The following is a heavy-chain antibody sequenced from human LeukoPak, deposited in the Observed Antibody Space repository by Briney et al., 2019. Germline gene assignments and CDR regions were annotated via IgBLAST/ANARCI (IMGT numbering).Heavy chain of an antibody. V-gene: IGHV1-2*02. CDR3: ARDPGVRGVIFYMDV. J-gene: IGHJ6*03. D-gene: IGHD3-10*01. Sequence: ASVKVSCKASGYTFTSYYMHWVRQALGQGLEWMGWINPNSGGTNYAQKFQGRVTMTRDTSISTAYMELSRLRSDDTAVYYCARDPGVRGVIFYMDVWGKGTTVTVSS. CDR2: INPNSGGT. CDR1: GYTFTSYY.